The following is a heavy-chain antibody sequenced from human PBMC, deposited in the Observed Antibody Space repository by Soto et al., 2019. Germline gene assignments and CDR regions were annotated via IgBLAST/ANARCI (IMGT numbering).Heavy chain of an antibody. Sequence: EVQLLESGGGLVQPGGSLRLSCAASGFTFSSYAMSWVRQAPGKGLEWVSAISGSGGSTYYADSVKGRFTISRDNSKNTLYLQMNSLRAEDTGVYYYAKGGSENYDFWSGYFDDHSEPYYYYGMDVWGQGTTVTVSS. V-gene: IGHV3-23*01. CDR1: GFTFSSYA. CDR2: ISGSGGST. D-gene: IGHD3-3*01. CDR3: AKGGSENYDFWSGYFDDHSEPYYYYGMDV. J-gene: IGHJ6*02.